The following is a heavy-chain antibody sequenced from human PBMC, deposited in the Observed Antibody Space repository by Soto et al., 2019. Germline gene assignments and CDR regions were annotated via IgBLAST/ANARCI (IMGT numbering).Heavy chain of an antibody. CDR2: ISYDGSNK. D-gene: IGHD1-1*01. V-gene: IGHV3-30-3*01. CDR3: ASEQLAVLRGVLDY. Sequence: GGSLRLSCAASGFTFRNHAMHWVRQAPGKGLEWVAVISYDGSNKYYADSVKGRFTISRDNSKNTLYLQMNSLRAEDTAVYYCASEQLAVLRGVLDYWGQGTLVTVSS. CDR1: GFTFRNHA. J-gene: IGHJ4*02.